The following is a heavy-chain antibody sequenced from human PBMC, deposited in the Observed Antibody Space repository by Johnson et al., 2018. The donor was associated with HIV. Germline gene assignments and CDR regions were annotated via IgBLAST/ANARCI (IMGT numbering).Heavy chain of an antibody. D-gene: IGHD3-10*02. Sequence: VQLVESGGGLVQPGGSLRLSCAASGFTFSSYWMSWVRQAPGKGLEWVANIKQDGSEKYYVDSVKGRFTISRDNAKNSLYLQMNSLRAEDTAGYYCAREREFTMCDAFDIWGQGTMVTVSS. V-gene: IGHV3-7*01. CDR1: GFTFSSYW. J-gene: IGHJ3*02. CDR3: AREREFTMCDAFDI. CDR2: IKQDGSEK.